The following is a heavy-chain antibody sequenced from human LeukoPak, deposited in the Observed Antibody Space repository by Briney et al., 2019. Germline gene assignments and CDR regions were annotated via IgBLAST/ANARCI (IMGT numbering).Heavy chain of an antibody. CDR2: INHSGST. D-gene: IGHD6-13*01. J-gene: IGHJ5*02. CDR3: ARRYSSSWFNWFDP. Sequence: SETLSLTCAVYGGSFSGYYWSWIRQPPGKGLKWIGEINHSGSTNYNPSLKSRVTISVDTSKNQFSLKLSSVTAADTAVYYCARRYSSSWFNWFDPWGQGTLVTVSS. V-gene: IGHV4-34*01. CDR1: GGSFSGYY.